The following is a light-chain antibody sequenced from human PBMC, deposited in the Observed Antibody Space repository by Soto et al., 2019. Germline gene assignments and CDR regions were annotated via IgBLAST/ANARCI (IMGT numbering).Light chain of an antibody. V-gene: IGKV2-28*01. CDR2: LGS. CDR3: QQYGSSPWM. J-gene: IGKJ1*01. Sequence: DIVMTQSPLSLPVTPGEPSSIACSSSQRLLHSNGYNYLHWYLQKPGQSPQLLIYLGSNRASGVPDRFSGSGSGTEFTLTISRLEPEDFAVYYCQQYGSSPWMFGQGTKVDI. CDR1: QRLLHSNGYNY.